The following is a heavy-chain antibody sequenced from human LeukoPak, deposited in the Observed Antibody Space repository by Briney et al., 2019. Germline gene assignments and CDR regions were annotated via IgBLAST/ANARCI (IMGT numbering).Heavy chain of an antibody. CDR3: ARSDSSPPLVNWFDP. D-gene: IGHD6-13*01. CDR2: IYPGDSDT. V-gene: IGHV5-51*01. J-gene: IGHJ5*02. CDR1: GYSFTSYW. Sequence: GESLKISCKGSGYSFTSYWIGWVRQMPGKGLEWMGIIYPGDSDTRYSPSFQGQVTISADKSISTAYLQWSNLKASDTAMYYCARSDSSPPLVNWFDPWGQGTLVTVSS.